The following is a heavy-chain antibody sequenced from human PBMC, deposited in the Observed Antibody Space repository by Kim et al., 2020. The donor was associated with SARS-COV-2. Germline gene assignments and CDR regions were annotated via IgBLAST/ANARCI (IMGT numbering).Heavy chain of an antibody. CDR1: GGTFSSYA. V-gene: IGHV1-69*13. D-gene: IGHD3-22*01. J-gene: IGHJ6*02. CDR2: IIPIFGTA. Sequence: SVKVSCKASGGTFSSYAISWVRQAPGQGLEWMGGIIPIFGTANYAQKFQGRVTITADESTSTAYMELSSLRSEDTAVYYCARGADYYDSSGYFKGRHYYYYDGMDVWGQGTTVTVSS. CDR3: ARGADYYDSSGYFKGRHYYYYDGMDV.